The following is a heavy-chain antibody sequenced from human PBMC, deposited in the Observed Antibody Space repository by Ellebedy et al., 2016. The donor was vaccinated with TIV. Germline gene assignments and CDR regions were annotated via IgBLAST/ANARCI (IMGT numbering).Heavy chain of an antibody. CDR1: GFTFSSYS. J-gene: IGHJ4*02. CDR3: AREFCSRTSCSDN. Sequence: GGSLRLSXAASGFTFSSYSMNWVRQAPGKGLEWVSCFSSSSSTIFYADSVRGRFTISRDNAKNSLYLQMNSLRAEDTAVYYCAREFCSRTSCSDNWGQGSLVTVSS. CDR2: FSSSSSTI. D-gene: IGHD2-2*01. V-gene: IGHV3-48*01.